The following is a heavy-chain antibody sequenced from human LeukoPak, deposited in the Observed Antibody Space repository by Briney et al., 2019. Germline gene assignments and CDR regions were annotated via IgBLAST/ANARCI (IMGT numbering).Heavy chain of an antibody. CDR2: IIPIFGTA. D-gene: IGHD2-2*01. J-gene: IGHJ4*02. CDR1: GGTFSSYA. CDR3: ARVRAGGVVVPAAPFDY. V-gene: IGHV1-69*13. Sequence: ASVKVSCKASGGTFSSYAISWVRQAPGQGLEWMGGIIPIFGTANYAQKFQGGVTITADESTSTAYMELSSLRSEDTAVYYCARVRAGGVVVPAAPFDYWGQGTLVTVSS.